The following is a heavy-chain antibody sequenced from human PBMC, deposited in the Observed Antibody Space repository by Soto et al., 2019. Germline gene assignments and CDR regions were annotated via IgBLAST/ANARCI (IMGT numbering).Heavy chain of an antibody. Sequence: SETLSLTCTVSGGSISSYYWSWIRQPPGKGLEWIGYIYYSGSTNYNPSLKSRVTISVDTSKNQFSLKLSSVTAADTAVYYCARGNVPAAHFHYWGQGTLVTVSS. J-gene: IGHJ4*02. CDR2: IYYSGST. D-gene: IGHD2-2*01. CDR1: GGSISSYY. V-gene: IGHV4-59*08. CDR3: ARGNVPAAHFHY.